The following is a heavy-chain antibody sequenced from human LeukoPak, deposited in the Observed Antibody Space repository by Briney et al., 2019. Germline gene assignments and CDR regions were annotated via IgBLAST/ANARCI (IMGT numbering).Heavy chain of an antibody. CDR1: GGSFSVYS. V-gene: IGHV4-34*01. J-gene: IGHJ6*02. CDR2: FNHSGSP. Sequence: SETLSLTGAFKGGSFSVYSGGWIRHPPGKGREWIGEFNHSGSPTYNPSLKSRVTISVDTSKNQFSLKLSSVTAADTAVYYCARGRRYYDILTGYYGAYYYGMDVWGQGTTVTVSS. D-gene: IGHD3-9*01. CDR3: ARGRRYYDILTGYYGAYYYGMDV.